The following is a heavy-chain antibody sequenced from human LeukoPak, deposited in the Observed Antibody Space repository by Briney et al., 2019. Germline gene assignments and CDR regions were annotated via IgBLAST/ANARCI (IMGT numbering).Heavy chain of an antibody. J-gene: IGHJ4*02. D-gene: IGHD6-13*01. CDR2: IDWSGGAI. Sequence: GGSLRLSCVASALNIGDYGMSWVRQVPGKGLEWVAGIDWSGGAISYSDSVKGRFTISRDNTKNSLYLQMTSLRVEDTAVYYCARDLSASWYSLAYWVQGTLVTVSS. CDR3: ARDLSASWYSLAY. CDR1: ALNIGDYG. V-gene: IGHV3-20*04.